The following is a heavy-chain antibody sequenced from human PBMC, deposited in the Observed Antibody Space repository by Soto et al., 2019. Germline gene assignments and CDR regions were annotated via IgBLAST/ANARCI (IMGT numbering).Heavy chain of an antibody. V-gene: IGHV1-69*06. Sequence: QVHLVQSGTEVKKPGSSVKVSCKASGDTCNNYAISWVRQAPGQGLQWMGGIIPIYDSPSYAPGSHNRVTITADRSTSTAHLELNGLTSEDTAVYDCAASTFLSGVSGYFHLDFWGQGTLVTVSS. J-gene: IGHJ4*02. D-gene: IGHD3-3*01. CDR1: GDTCNNYA. CDR3: AASTFLSGVSGYFHLDF. CDR2: IIPIYDSP.